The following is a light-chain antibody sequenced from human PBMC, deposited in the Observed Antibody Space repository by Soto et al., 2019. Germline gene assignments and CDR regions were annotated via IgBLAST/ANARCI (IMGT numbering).Light chain of an antibody. J-gene: IGKJ1*01. CDR1: QSVSSNY. CDR3: QQYDTSPRT. CDR2: GAS. V-gene: IGKV3-20*01. Sequence: EIVLTQSPGTLSLSPGERATLSCRASQSVSSNYVAWYQQKRGQAPRLLIYGASSRATGIRTRFSGSGSGTDFTLTISRLEPEDFAMYYCQQYDTSPRTFGQGTKVEI.